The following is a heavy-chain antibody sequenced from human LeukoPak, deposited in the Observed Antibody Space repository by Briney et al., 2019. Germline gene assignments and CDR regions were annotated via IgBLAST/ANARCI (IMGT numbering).Heavy chain of an antibody. V-gene: IGHV3-30*18. CDR2: ISYDGSNK. CDR3: AKSVASDAY. J-gene: IGHJ4*02. CDR1: GFTFNSYG. Sequence: GRSLRLSCAASGFTFNSYGMHWVRQAPGKGLEWVAVISYDGSNKYHADFVKGRFTISRDNSKNTLSLQMNGLIPENTAVYYCAKSVASDAYWGQGTLVTVSS. D-gene: IGHD5-12*01.